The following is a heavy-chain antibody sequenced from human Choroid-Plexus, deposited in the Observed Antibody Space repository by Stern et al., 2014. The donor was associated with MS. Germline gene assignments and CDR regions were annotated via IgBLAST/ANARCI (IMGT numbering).Heavy chain of an antibody. CDR3: AKDRQYLTYFFDH. Sequence: LGASGGGVVQPGRPLRLPWVASGFTFGRCAMHWVRQAPGKGLGWAAGVSYDGSNKYYADSVKCRFTISRDNSQNTLYMQMSSLRPEDTAVYYCAKDRQYLTYFFDHWGQGSLVTVSS. D-gene: IGHD2/OR15-2a*01. CDR2: VSYDGSNK. V-gene: IGHV3-30*18. J-gene: IGHJ5*02. CDR1: GFTFGRCA.